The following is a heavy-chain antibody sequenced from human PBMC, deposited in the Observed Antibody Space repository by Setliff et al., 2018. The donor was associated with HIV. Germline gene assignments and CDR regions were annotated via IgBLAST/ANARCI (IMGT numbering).Heavy chain of an antibody. Sequence: GGSLRLSCTASGFTFSSYSMNWVRQAPGKGLEWVSYISGDTRIINYADSVKGRFTISRDNAKNSLYLQMNSLRAEDTAVYYCVKDEEYIGVVSATMNMPGYYHYYYMDVWGKGSTVTV. CDR3: VKDEEYIGVVSATMNMPGYYHYYYMDV. J-gene: IGHJ6*03. CDR2: ISGDTRII. D-gene: IGHD2-2*01. V-gene: IGHV3-48*01. CDR1: GFTFSSYS.